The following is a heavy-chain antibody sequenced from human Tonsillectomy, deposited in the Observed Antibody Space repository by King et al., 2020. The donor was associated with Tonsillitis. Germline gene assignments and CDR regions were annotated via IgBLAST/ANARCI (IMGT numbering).Heavy chain of an antibody. CDR2: IKSKTDGGTT. V-gene: IGHV3-15*01. J-gene: IGHJ3*02. Sequence: VQLVESGGGLVKPGGSLTLSCVASGLTFSNAWMTWVRQAPGKGLEWVCRIKSKTDGGTTDYAAPVKGRFTISSDDSKNTLFLQMNSLKTEDTAVYYCTTRDYATCAFDIWGQGAMGTVSS. CDR3: TTRDYATCAFDI. CDR1: GLTFSNAW. D-gene: IGHD3-16*01.